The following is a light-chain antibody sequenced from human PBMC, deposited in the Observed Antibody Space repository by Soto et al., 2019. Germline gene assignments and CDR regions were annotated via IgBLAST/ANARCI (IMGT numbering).Light chain of an antibody. CDR2: EGS. V-gene: IGLV2-23*01. Sequence: QSVLTQPASVSGSPGQSITTSCTGTSSDVGSYNLVSWYQQHPGKAPKLMIYEGSKRPSGVSNRFSGSKSGNTASLTISGLQAEDEADYYCCSYAGSSTYVFGTGTKGHRP. CDR1: SSDVGSYNL. CDR3: CSYAGSSTYV. J-gene: IGLJ1*01.